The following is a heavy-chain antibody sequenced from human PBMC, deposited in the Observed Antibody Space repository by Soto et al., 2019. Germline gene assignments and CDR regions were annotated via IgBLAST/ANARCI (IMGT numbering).Heavy chain of an antibody. V-gene: IGHV3-11*01. Sequence: SLKISCAASGFTFINYAMSWVRQAPGKGLEWVSYINGSGSTTYYADSVKGRFTISRDNAKNSLYLQMNSLRAEDTAVYYCARDRRGGLGITMVRGVYYMDVWGKGTTVTVSS. CDR3: ARDRRGGLGITMVRGVYYMDV. J-gene: IGHJ6*03. CDR2: INGSGSTT. CDR1: GFTFINYA. D-gene: IGHD3-10*01.